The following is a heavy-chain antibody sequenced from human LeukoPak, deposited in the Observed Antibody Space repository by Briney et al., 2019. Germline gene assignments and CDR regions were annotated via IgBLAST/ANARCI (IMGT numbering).Heavy chain of an antibody. Sequence: PGGSLRLSCAASGFTFSSSWMSWVRQAPGKGLEWVANIKQDGSEKYYVDSVKGRFTISRDNAMNSLSLQMNSLRAEDTAVYYCARRLWETTDFDYWGRGTLVTVSS. D-gene: IGHD2-21*01. CDR3: ARRLWETTDFDY. CDR1: GFTFSSSW. CDR2: IKQDGSEK. V-gene: IGHV3-7*01. J-gene: IGHJ4*02.